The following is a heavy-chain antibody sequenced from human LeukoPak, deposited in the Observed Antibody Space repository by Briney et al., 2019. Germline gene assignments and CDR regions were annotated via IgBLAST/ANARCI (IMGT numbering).Heavy chain of an antibody. D-gene: IGHD5-12*01. CDR3: ARDEWLRLDYYYYYMDV. J-gene: IGHJ6*03. CDR2: ISAYNGNT. V-gene: IGHV1-18*01. CDR1: GYTFTSCG. Sequence: ASVKVSCKASGYTFTSCGISWVRQAPGQGLEWMGWISAYNGNTNYAQKFQGRVTMTRDTSTSTAYMELRRLRSDDTAVYYCARDEWLRLDYYYYYMDVWGKGTTVTVSS.